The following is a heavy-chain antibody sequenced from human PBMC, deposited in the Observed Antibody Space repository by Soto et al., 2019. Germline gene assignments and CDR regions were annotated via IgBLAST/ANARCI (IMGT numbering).Heavy chain of an antibody. D-gene: IGHD3-3*01. Sequence: GASVKVSCKASGGSFGNSAINWVRQTIGQGLEWLGGFIPVYRTLNYAQKFQGRVTITADESTGTAYMTLSSLASDDTAVYYCATGVIWIGYFTVDSWGQGTRVTVSS. CDR3: ATGVIWIGYFTVDS. CDR2: FIPVYRTL. J-gene: IGHJ4*02. CDR1: GGSFGNSA. V-gene: IGHV1-69*13.